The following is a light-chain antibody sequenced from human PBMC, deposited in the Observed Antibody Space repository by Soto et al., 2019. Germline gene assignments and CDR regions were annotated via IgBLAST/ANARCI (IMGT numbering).Light chain of an antibody. Sequence: EIVMTQSAATLSVSPGERATLSCRASQSVSSNLAWYQQNPGQAPRLLIYGASSRATGIPARFSGSGSGTEFTLTISTLQSEDFAVYYCQQYNSWPPWTFGEGTKVEIK. J-gene: IGKJ1*01. CDR2: GAS. V-gene: IGKV3-15*01. CDR3: QQYNSWPPWT. CDR1: QSVSSN.